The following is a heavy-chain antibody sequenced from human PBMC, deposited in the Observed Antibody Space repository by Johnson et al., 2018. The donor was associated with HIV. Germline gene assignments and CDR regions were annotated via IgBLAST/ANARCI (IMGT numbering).Heavy chain of an antibody. CDR2: INWNGGST. V-gene: IGHV3-20*04. J-gene: IGHJ3*02. CDR1: GFTFDDYG. Sequence: VESGGGVVRPGGSLRLSCAASGFTFDDYGMSWVRQAPGKGLEWVSGINWNGGSTGYADSVKGRFTISRDNAKNSLYLQMNSLRSEDTGLYYCARDRITMVRGVTEDAFDIWGQGTMVTVSS. D-gene: IGHD3-10*01. CDR3: ARDRITMVRGVTEDAFDI.